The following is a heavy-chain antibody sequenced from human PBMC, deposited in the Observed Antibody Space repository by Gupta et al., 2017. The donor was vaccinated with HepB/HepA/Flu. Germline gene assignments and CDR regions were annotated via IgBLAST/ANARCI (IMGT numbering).Heavy chain of an antibody. CDR1: GFTLSTYS. D-gene: IGHD6-19*01. CDR3: AKVGSGWSFEY. Sequence: EVQLVESGGGLVKPGGSLRLSCAASGFTLSTYSMNWVRQPPGKGLEWVSYISSTGNFIYYADSVKGRFTISRETAKNSLFLQMKSLRVDDTAVYYWAKVGSGWSFEYWGQGTLVTVSS. J-gene: IGHJ4*02. CDR2: ISSTGNFI. V-gene: IGHV3-21*01.